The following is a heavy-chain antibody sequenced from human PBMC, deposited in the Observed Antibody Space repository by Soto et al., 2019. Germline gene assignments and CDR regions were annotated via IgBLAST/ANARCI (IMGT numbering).Heavy chain of an antibody. D-gene: IGHD2-15*01. J-gene: IGHJ3*01. CDR3: AAEFYSGGRCCSFDL. CDR1: GFTFSNSA. V-gene: IGHV1-58*01. Sequence: SVKVSCKTSGFTFSNSAVQWVRQARGQRLEWIAWIIVGSHNTNYAQNFQGRLTVTTDTSTSTAYMELTSLTSEDAAIYYCAAEFYSGGRCCSFDLWGQGTMVTVSS. CDR2: IIVGSHNT.